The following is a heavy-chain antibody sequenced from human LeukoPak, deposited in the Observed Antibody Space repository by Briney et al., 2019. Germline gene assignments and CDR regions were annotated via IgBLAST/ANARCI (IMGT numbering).Heavy chain of an antibody. CDR2: IYYSGST. V-gene: IGHV4-39*07. CDR3: ARSVAAAGTGRASFDY. CDR1: GGSISSSSYY. D-gene: IGHD6-13*01. J-gene: IGHJ4*02. Sequence: SETLSLTCTVSGGSISSSSYYWGWIRQPPGKGLEWIGGIYYSGSTYYNPSLKSRVTISVDTSKNQFSLKLSSVTAADTAVYYYARSVAAAGTGRASFDYWGQGTLVTVSS.